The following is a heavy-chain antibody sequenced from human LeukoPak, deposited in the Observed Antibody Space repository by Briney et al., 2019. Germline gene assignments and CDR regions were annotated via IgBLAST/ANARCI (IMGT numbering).Heavy chain of an antibody. CDR1: GSTFGDYG. D-gene: IGHD3-22*01. CDR2: INWNGGST. CDR3: ARDWDSSGYYYFDY. V-gene: IGHV3-20*04. Sequence: GGSLRLSCAASGSTFGDYGMSWVRQAPGKGLEWVSGINWNGGSTGYADSVKGRFTISRDNAKNSLYLQMNSLRAEDTALYYCARDWDSSGYYYFDYWGQGTLVTVSS. J-gene: IGHJ4*02.